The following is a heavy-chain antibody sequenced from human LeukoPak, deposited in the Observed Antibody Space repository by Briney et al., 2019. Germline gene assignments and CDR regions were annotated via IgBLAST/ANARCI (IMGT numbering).Heavy chain of an antibody. CDR1: GFTFSSYA. V-gene: IGHV3-23*01. CDR3: AKSASWELLQYFDY. D-gene: IGHD1-26*01. J-gene: IGHJ4*02. Sequence: GGSLRLSCAASGFTFSSYAMSWVRQAPGKGLXXXXAISGSGGSTYYADSVKGRFTISRDNSKNTLYLQMNSLRAEDTAVYYCAKSASWELLQYFDYWGQGTLVTVSS. CDR2: ISGSGGST.